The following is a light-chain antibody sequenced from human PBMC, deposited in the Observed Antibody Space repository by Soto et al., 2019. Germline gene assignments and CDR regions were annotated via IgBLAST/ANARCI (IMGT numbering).Light chain of an antibody. CDR3: QQRGNWIT. Sequence: EIVLTQSPATLSLSPGERATLSCRASQSVSSYLAWYQQKPGQAPRLLIYDASNRATGIPARFSASGSGTDLPLTISSLEPEDSAVYYCQQRGNWITFGPGTRLEIK. CDR1: QSVSSY. CDR2: DAS. V-gene: IGKV3-11*01. J-gene: IGKJ5*01.